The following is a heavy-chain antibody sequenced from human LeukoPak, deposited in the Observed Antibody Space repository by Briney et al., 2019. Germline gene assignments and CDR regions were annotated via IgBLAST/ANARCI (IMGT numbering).Heavy chain of an antibody. D-gene: IGHD3-16*02. V-gene: IGHV3-23*01. CDR1: GFTFSSYA. Sequence: PGGSLRLSCAASGFTFSSYAMSWVRQAPGKGLEWVSAISGSGGSTYYADSVKGRFTISRDNSKNTLCLQMSSLRAEDTAVYYCAKDGDNGYDYVWGSYRFPYWGQGTLVTVSS. J-gene: IGHJ4*02. CDR2: ISGSGGST. CDR3: AKDGDNGYDYVWGSYRFPY.